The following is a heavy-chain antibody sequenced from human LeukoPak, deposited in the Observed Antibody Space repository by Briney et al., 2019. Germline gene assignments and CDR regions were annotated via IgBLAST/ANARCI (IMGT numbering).Heavy chain of an antibody. J-gene: IGHJ6*02. CDR1: GFPFSSYA. V-gene: IGHV3-23*01. Sequence: PGGSLRLSCAASGFPFSSYAESWVRQAPGKWLEWVSTISGSGASTYYADYVKGRFTISRDNSKNTLYLQMNSLRAEDTAVYYCARDRHDYGDYGPRDYYGMDVWGQGTTVTVSS. D-gene: IGHD4-17*01. CDR3: ARDRHDYGDYGPRDYYGMDV. CDR2: ISGSGAST.